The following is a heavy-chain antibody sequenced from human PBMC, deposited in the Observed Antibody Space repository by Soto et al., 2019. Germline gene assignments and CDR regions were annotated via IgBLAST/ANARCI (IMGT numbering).Heavy chain of an antibody. D-gene: IGHD3-16*01. Sequence: EVQLVESGGGLVQPGESLRLSCAASGFTLSSYSMNWVRQAPGKGLEWVSYISSSSDIKYYADSVKGRFSISRDNAKNSVYLQMNSLRDEDTAMYYCVRDRIWAFEIWGQGTMVTVSS. CDR2: ISSSSDIK. CDR3: VRDRIWAFEI. CDR1: GFTLSSYS. J-gene: IGHJ3*02. V-gene: IGHV3-48*02.